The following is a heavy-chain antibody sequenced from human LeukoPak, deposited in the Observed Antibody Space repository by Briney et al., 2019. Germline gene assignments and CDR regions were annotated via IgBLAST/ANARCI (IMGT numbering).Heavy chain of an antibody. V-gene: IGHV3-7*01. CDR3: ARGGQYQLPS. D-gene: IGHD2-2*01. J-gene: IGHJ5*02. CDR1: GFTFSSYG. Sequence: GGSLRLSCAASGFTFSSYGMHWVRQAPGKGLECVANIKHDGSEKYYVDSVKGRFTISRDNAKNSLYLQMNSLRVEDTALYYCARGGQYQLPSWGQGTLVTVSS. CDR2: IKHDGSEK.